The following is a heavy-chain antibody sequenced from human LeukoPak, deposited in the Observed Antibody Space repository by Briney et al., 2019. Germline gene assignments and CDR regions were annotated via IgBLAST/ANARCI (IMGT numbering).Heavy chain of an antibody. V-gene: IGHV3-48*03. CDR3: ARDGYYDSSGNYNVNDAFDI. CDR1: GFTFSSYE. CDR2: ISSSGSTI. J-gene: IGHJ3*02. D-gene: IGHD3-22*01. Sequence: GGSLRLSCAASGFTFSSYEMNSVRQAPGKGLEWVSYISSSGSTIYYADSVKGRFTISRDNAKNSLYLQMNSLRAEDTAVYYCARDGYYDSSGNYNVNDAFDIWGQGTMVTVSS.